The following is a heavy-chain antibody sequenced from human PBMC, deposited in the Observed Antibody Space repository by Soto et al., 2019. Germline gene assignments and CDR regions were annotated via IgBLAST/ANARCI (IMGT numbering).Heavy chain of an antibody. D-gene: IGHD1-1*01. CDR3: VRGTGTTRRVAFDI. CDR1: GFTFSSYA. Sequence: GGSLRLSCSASGFTFSSYAMHWVRQAPGKGLEYVSAISSNGGSTYYADSVKGRFTISRDNSKNTLYLQMSSLRAEDTAVYYCVRGTGTTRRVAFDIWGQGTMVTVSS. J-gene: IGHJ3*02. V-gene: IGHV3-64D*09. CDR2: ISSNGGST.